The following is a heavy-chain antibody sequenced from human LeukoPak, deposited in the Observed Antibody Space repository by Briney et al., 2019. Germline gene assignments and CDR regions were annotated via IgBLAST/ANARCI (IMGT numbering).Heavy chain of an antibody. Sequence: SETLSLTCTVSGDSISSYYWSWIRQPPGKGLEWIAYIFHSGNTNYNPSLKSRVTISVDTSKNQFSLKLSSVTAADTAVYYCARQLGFCSGVTCYWGAFDIWGQGTMVTVS. D-gene: IGHD2-15*01. V-gene: IGHV4-59*01. CDR2: IFHSGNT. J-gene: IGHJ3*02. CDR3: ARQLGFCSGVTCYWGAFDI. CDR1: GDSISSYY.